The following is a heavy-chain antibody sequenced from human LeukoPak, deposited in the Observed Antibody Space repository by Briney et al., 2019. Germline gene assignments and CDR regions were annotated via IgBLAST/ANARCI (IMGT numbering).Heavy chain of an antibody. CDR1: GFTFTSSA. CDR3: AADRSDYYYMDV. Sequence: ASVKVSCKASGFTFTSSAVQWVRQARGQRLEWIGWIVVGSGNTNYAQKFQERVTITRDMSTSTAYMELSSLRSEDTAVYYCAADRSDYYYMDVWGKGTTVTVSS. CDR2: IVVGSGNT. J-gene: IGHJ6*03. V-gene: IGHV1-58*01.